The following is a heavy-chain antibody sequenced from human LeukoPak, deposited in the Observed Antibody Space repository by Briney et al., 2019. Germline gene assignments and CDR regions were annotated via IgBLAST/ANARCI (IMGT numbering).Heavy chain of an antibody. CDR1: GGSISIGSYY. CDR2: IYTSGST. Sequence: SQTLSLTCTVSGGSISIGSYYWSWIRQPAGKGLEWIGRIYTSGSTNYNPSLKSRVTISVDTSKNQFSLKLSSVTAADTAVYYCAREPAYYDILTGYYSTHFDYWGQGTLVTVSS. D-gene: IGHD3-9*01. V-gene: IGHV4-61*02. J-gene: IGHJ4*02. CDR3: AREPAYYDILTGYYSTHFDY.